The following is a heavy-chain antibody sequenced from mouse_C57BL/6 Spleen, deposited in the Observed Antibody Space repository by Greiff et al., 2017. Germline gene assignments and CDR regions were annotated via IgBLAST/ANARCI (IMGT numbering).Heavy chain of an antibody. CDR3: ARPSVVAYLYWYFDV. D-gene: IGHD1-1*01. CDR2: ISGGGGNT. V-gene: IGHV5-9*01. CDR1: GFTFSSYT. J-gene: IGHJ1*03. Sequence: EVKLMESGGGLVKPGGSLKLSCAASGFTFSSYTMSWVRQTPEKRLEWVATISGGGGNTYYPDSVKGRFTISRDNAKNTLYLQMSSLSSEDTALYYCARPSVVAYLYWYFDVWGTGTTVTVSS.